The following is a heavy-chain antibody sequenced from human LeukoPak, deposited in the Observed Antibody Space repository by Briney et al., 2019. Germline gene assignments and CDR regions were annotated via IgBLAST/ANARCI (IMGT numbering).Heavy chain of an antibody. CDR3: VKVEGGNLHDAFEI. J-gene: IGHJ3*02. V-gene: IGHV3-43*01. CDR1: GFTFDDFA. D-gene: IGHD4-23*01. CDR2: ISWDGDSI. Sequence: GGSLRLSCAASGFTFDDFAMHWVRQAPGKGLEWVSLISWDGDSIYYANSVKGRFTISRDNSKDSLYLQMNSLRREDTALYYCVKVEGGNLHDAFEIWSQGTMVTVSS.